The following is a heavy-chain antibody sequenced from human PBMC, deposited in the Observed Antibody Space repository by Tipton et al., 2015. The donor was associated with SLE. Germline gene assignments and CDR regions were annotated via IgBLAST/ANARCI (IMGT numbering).Heavy chain of an antibody. Sequence: TLSLTCSVSGGSISSYYWSWIRQPPGKGLEWIGYVDYSGSTNYNPSLKSRVTISVDTSKNQFSLKLSSVTAADTAVYYCARGYQLPLGPYYYYYMDVWGKGTTVTVSS. V-gene: IGHV4-59*01. J-gene: IGHJ6*03. D-gene: IGHD2-2*01. CDR1: GGSISSYY. CDR3: ARGYQLPLGPYYYYYMDV. CDR2: VDYSGST.